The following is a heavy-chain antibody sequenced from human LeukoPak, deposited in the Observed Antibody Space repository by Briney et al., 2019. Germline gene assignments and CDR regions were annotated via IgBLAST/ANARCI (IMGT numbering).Heavy chain of an antibody. CDR3: ATETNGRHYDY. Sequence: PGGSLRLSCTTSGLTFSNSGFNWVRQAPGKGVERVASICPTAFHRYHADSIKGRFTISRDNPNNFLYLQMDSLRAEDTAVYYCATETNGRHYDYWGQGTLLTVSS. CDR1: GLTFSNSG. CDR2: ICPTAFHR. J-gene: IGHJ4*02. V-gene: IGHV3-21*06. D-gene: IGHD1-14*01.